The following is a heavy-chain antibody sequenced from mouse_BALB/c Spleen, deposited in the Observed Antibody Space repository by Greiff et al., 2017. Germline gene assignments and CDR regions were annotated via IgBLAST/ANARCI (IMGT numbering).Heavy chain of an antibody. V-gene: IGHV1-55*01. CDR2: IYPGSGST. J-gene: IGHJ1*01. D-gene: IGHD1-1*01. CDR1: GYNFTSYW. Sequence: QVQLQQPGAELVKPGTSVKLSCKASGYNFTSYWINWVKLRPGQGLEWIGDIYPGSGSTNYNEKFKSKATLTVDTSSSTAYMQLSSLASEDSALYYCAREGKEYYVSSYWYFDVWGAGTTVTVSS. CDR3: AREGKEYYVSSYWYFDV.